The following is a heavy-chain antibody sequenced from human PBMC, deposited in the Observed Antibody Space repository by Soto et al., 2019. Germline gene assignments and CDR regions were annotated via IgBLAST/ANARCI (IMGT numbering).Heavy chain of an antibody. CDR1: GFTFSTYA. Sequence: GGSLRLSCADSGFTFSTYAINWVRQSPGKGLEWVSAISAGGYNTDYADSVKGRFTISRDNSKNTLYLQMNSLSAEDTAVYYCAKDHTVYSGYDYYYGMDVWGQGTTVTVSS. V-gene: IGHV3-23*01. D-gene: IGHD1-26*01. CDR2: ISAGGYNT. J-gene: IGHJ6*02. CDR3: AKDHTVYSGYDYYYGMDV.